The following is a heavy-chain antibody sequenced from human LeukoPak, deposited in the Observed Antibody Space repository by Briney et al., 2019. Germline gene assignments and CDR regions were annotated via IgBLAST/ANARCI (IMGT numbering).Heavy chain of an antibody. CDR1: GYTFTGYY. Sequence: ASVKVSCKASGYTFTGYYMHWVRLAPGQGLEWMGWINPNSGGTNYAQKFQGRVTMTRDTSISTAYMELSRLRSDDTAVYYCARDRIRSIAVAGTGLIDYWGQGTLVTVSS. D-gene: IGHD6-19*01. J-gene: IGHJ4*02. CDR3: ARDRIRSIAVAGTGLIDY. CDR2: INPNSGGT. V-gene: IGHV1-2*02.